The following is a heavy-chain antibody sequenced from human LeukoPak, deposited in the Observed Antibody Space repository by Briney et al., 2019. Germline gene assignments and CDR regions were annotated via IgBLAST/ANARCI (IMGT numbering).Heavy chain of an antibody. V-gene: IGHV4-34*01. CDR2: INHSGST. CDR1: GGSFSSYY. J-gene: IGHJ4*02. D-gene: IGHD6-19*01. Sequence: SETLSLTCAVSGGSFSSYYWSWVRQPPGKGLEWIGEINHSGSTNYNPSLKSRVTISVDTSKNQFSLKLSSVTAANTAVFYCARWGSGWYYFDYWGRGTLVTVSS. CDR3: ARWGSGWYYFDY.